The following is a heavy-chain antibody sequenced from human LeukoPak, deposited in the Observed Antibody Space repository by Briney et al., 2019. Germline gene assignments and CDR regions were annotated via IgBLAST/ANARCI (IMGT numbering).Heavy chain of an antibody. CDR2: MKQDGSEK. D-gene: IGHD2-15*01. CDR1: GFTFSSYW. J-gene: IGHJ6*03. Sequence: GGSLRLSCAASGFTFSSYWMSWVRQAPGKGLEWVANMKQDGSEKYYVDSVKGRFTISRDNAKKSLYLQMNSLRAEDTAVYYCAREEYCSGGSCYTPYYYYYYMDVWGKGTTVSVSS. V-gene: IGHV3-7*01. CDR3: AREEYCSGGSCYTPYYYYYYMDV.